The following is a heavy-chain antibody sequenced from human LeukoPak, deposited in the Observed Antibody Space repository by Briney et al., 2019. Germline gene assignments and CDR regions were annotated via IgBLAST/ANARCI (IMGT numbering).Heavy chain of an antibody. J-gene: IGHJ4*02. CDR2: ISSSSSTI. D-gene: IGHD3-16*02. V-gene: IGHV3-48*01. CDR3: ARKDPDYDYVWGSYRH. CDR1: GFTFSSYS. Sequence: GGSLRLSCAASGFTFSSYSMDWVRQAPGKGLEWVSYISSSSSTIYYADSVKGRFTISRDNSKNTLYLQMNSLRAEDTAVYYCARKDPDYDYVWGSYRHWGQGTLVTVSS.